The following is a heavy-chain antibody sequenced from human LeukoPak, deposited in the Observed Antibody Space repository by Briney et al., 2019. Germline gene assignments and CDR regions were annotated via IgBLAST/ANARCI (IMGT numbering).Heavy chain of an antibody. CDR3: AKVGYCSSTSCYKGGY. D-gene: IGHD2-2*02. V-gene: IGHV3-30*02. Sequence: PGGSLRLSCAASGFTFSSYGMHWVRQAPGKGLEWVAFIRYDGSNKYYADSVKGRFTISRDNSKNTLYLQMNSLRAEDTAVYYCAKVGYCSSTSCYKGGYWGQGTLVTVSS. CDR1: GFTFSSYG. CDR2: IRYDGSNK. J-gene: IGHJ4*02.